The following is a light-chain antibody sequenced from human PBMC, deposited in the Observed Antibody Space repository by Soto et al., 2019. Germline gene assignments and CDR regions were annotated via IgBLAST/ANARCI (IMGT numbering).Light chain of an antibody. J-gene: IGKJ1*01. Sequence: DIRMTQSPSSLSASVGDRVTITCRASQSIRSYLNWYQQKPGKATELLIYGASSLQSGVPSRFSGSRPRTDFTLAMSSLQPEGFASDCCQQSYSMPWTFGQGTKVEI. CDR1: QSIRSY. V-gene: IGKV1-39*01. CDR2: GAS. CDR3: QQSYSMPWT.